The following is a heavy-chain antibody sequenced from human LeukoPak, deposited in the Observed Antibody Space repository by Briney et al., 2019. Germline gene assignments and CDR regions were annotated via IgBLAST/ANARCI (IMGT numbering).Heavy chain of an antibody. D-gene: IGHD2/OR15-2a*01. Sequence: SETLSLTCTVSGGSISSSSYYWGWIRQPPGKGLEWIGSIYYSGSTYYNPSLKSRVTISVDTSKNQFSLKLSSVTAAGTAVYYCARLRTRRTFPFDYWGQGTLVTVSS. J-gene: IGHJ4*02. CDR1: GGSISSSSYY. CDR2: IYYSGST. V-gene: IGHV4-39*07. CDR3: ARLRTRRTFPFDY.